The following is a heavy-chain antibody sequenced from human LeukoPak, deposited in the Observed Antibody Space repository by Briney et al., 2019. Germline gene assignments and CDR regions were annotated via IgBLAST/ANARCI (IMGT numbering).Heavy chain of an antibody. Sequence: GESLKISCQGSGYSFTNYWIGWVRQMPGKGLEWMGMIYPGDSDTRYSPSFQGQVTISADKSISTAYLQWSSLKASDTAMYYCARTGGVEIWFGELYGPNWFDPWGQGTLVTVSS. CDR1: GYSFTNYW. CDR3: ARTGGVEIWFGELYGPNWFDP. J-gene: IGHJ5*02. V-gene: IGHV5-51*01. D-gene: IGHD3-10*01. CDR2: IYPGDSDT.